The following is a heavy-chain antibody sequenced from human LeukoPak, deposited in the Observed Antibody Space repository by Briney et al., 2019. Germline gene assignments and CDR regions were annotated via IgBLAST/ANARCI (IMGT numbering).Heavy chain of an antibody. Sequence: PSETLSLTCAVSGGSISSPNWWSWVRQPPGKGLEWIGEILHSGSTNYNPSLKSRVNMSVDKSKNQFSLKLSSVTAADTAVYYCARDLPYYDILTGYTYYYYGMDVWGQGTTVTVSS. J-gene: IGHJ6*02. D-gene: IGHD3-9*01. CDR3: ARDLPYYDILTGYTYYYYGMDV. V-gene: IGHV4-4*02. CDR1: GGSISSPNW. CDR2: ILHSGST.